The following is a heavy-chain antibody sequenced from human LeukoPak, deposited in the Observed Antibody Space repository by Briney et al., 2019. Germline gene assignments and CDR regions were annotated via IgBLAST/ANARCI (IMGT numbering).Heavy chain of an antibody. D-gene: IGHD3-3*01. Sequence: PSETLSLTCTVSGGSIRSSYYYWGWIRQPPGKGLEWIGSIYYSGSTYYNPSLKSRVTISVDTSKNQFSLKLSSVTAADTAVYYCARNILEWLLGWFDPWGQGTLVTVSS. CDR2: IYYSGST. V-gene: IGHV4-39*01. J-gene: IGHJ5*02. CDR3: ARNILEWLLGWFDP. CDR1: GGSIRSSYYY.